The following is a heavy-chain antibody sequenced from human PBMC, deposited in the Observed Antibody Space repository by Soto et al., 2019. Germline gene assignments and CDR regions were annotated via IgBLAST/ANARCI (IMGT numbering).Heavy chain of an antibody. CDR2: IYYSGST. D-gene: IGHD5-12*01. CDR3: ASSYSGYDSAYYYMDV. CDR1: GGSISSSSYY. V-gene: IGHV4-39*01. J-gene: IGHJ6*03. Sequence: PSETLSLTCTVSGGSISSSSYYWGWIRQPPGKGLEWIGSIYYSGSTYYNPSLKSRVTISVDTSKNQFSLKLSSVTAADTAVYYCASSYSGYDSAYYYMDVWGKGTTVTVS.